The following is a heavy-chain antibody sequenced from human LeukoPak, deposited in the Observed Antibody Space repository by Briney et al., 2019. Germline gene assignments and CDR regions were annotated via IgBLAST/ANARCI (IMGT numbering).Heavy chain of an antibody. J-gene: IGHJ4*02. V-gene: IGHV3-30*18. Sequence: GGSLRLSCAASGFTFSSFGMHWVRQAPGKGLEWVAVISYDGTKKYYADSVKGRFTISRDNSKNTLYLQMNSLRAEDTAVYYCAKDKYTYDPYFDYWGQGTLVTVSS. D-gene: IGHD5-18*01. CDR1: GFTFSSFG. CDR3: AKDKYTYDPYFDY. CDR2: ISYDGTKK.